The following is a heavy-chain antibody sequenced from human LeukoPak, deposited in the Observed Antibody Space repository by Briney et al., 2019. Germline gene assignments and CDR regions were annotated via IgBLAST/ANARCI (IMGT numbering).Heavy chain of an antibody. CDR2: IYYGGNT. J-gene: IGHJ4*02. Sequence: SETLSLTCTVSGGSITSYYWSWIRQPPGKGLEWIGYIYYGGNTDYNPSLKSRVTISVDTSKNQFSLKLSSVTAADTAVYYCARRSFDSSGYYPTWGQGTLVTVSS. V-gene: IGHV4-59*01. CDR3: ARRSFDSSGYYPT. D-gene: IGHD3-22*01. CDR1: GGSITSYY.